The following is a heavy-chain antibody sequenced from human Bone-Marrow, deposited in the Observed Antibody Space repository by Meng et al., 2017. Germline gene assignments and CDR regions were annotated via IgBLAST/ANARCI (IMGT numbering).Heavy chain of an antibody. CDR2: IYYSGST. Sequence: SETLSLTCTVAGGSVSSGNYYWSWIRQPPGKGLEWIGYIYYSGSTYYNPSLKSRVTISVDTSKNQFSLKLSSVTAADTAVYYCARDTYGDYGKYYYCYYGMDVWGQGTTVTVSS. V-gene: IGHV4-61*01. CDR1: GGSVSSGNYY. J-gene: IGHJ6*02. D-gene: IGHD4-17*01. CDR3: ARDTYGDYGKYYYCYYGMDV.